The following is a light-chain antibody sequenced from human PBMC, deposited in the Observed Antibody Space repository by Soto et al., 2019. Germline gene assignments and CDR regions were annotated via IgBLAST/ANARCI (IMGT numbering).Light chain of an antibody. J-gene: IGKJ4*01. Sequence: DIQMTQSPSTLSASIGDRVTITCRASQNIRSWLAWYQQKPGKAPELLIYSASGLESGVPSRFSGSGFGTECTLTISSVHPDDFATYYCQEYHGDSGLIFGGGTKVEIK. CDR3: QEYHGDSGLI. CDR2: SAS. CDR1: QNIRSW. V-gene: IGKV1-5*03.